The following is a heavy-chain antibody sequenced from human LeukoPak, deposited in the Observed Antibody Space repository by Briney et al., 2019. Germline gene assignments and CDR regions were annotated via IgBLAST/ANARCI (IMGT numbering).Heavy chain of an antibody. CDR2: ISSSGSTI. D-gene: IGHD3-22*01. CDR1: GFTFSDYY. Sequence: GGSLRLSCAASGFTFSDYYMSWIRQAPGKGLEWVSYISSSGSTIYYADSVKGRFTISRDNAKNSLYLQMNSLRAEDTAVYYCAAYDSSGYNDYWGQGTLVTVSS. CDR3: AAYDSSGYNDY. V-gene: IGHV3-11*01. J-gene: IGHJ4*02.